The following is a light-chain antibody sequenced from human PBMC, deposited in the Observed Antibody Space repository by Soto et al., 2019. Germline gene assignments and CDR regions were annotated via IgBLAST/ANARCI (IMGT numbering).Light chain of an antibody. V-gene: IGKV1-39*01. J-gene: IGKJ1*01. CDR1: QSISTY. CDR2: AAS. Sequence: DIQMTQSPSSLSASVGDRVTITCRASQSISTYLNWYQQKPGKAPKLLIYAASTLQSGIPSRFSGSGSGTNFRPTTTSLQPQDIATYYCQQSSTTPRTFGQGTNVDFK. CDR3: QQSSTTPRT.